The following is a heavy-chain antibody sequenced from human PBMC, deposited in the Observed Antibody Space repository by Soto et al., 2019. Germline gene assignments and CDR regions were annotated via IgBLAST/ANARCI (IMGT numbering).Heavy chain of an antibody. CDR3: AKDRSWGSRDYGCDY. D-gene: IGHD3-16*01. CDR2: ISYDGSNK. CDR1: GFTFSSYG. V-gene: IGHV3-30*18. J-gene: IGHJ4*02. Sequence: QVQLVESGGGVVQPGRSLRLSCAASGFTFSSYGMHWVRQAPGKGLEWVAVISYDGSNKYYADSVKGRFTISRDNSKNTLYLQMNSLRAEDTAVYYCAKDRSWGSRDYGCDYWGQGTLVTVSS.